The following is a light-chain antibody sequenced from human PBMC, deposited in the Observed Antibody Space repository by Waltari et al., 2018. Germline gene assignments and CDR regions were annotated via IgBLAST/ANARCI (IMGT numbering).Light chain of an antibody. Sequence: DVQMTQSPSSLSASVGDRVTITCRASRVINNYLAWFMQKPGEAAKSLIYDASRVQSAVPSRFSGSGSGTDFTLTISSLQPEDFGNYYCQQYSSNPITFGQGSRLEIK. CDR1: RVINNY. V-gene: IGKV1-16*01. CDR2: DAS. J-gene: IGKJ5*01. CDR3: QQYSSNPIT.